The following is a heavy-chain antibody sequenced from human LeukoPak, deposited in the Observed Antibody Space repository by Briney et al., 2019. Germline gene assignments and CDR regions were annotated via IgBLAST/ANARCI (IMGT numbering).Heavy chain of an antibody. Sequence: PGGSRRLSCAASGFAFSDYYMSWIRQAPGKGLEWVSYISSSGSTVYYADSVRGRFTISRDNAKNSLYLQMNSLRAEDTAVYYCAREIRPENYDTSGYYSAWGLGTLVIVSS. CDR2: ISSSGSTV. CDR1: GFAFSDYY. J-gene: IGHJ5*02. CDR3: AREIRPENYDTSGYYSA. V-gene: IGHV3-11*01. D-gene: IGHD3-22*01.